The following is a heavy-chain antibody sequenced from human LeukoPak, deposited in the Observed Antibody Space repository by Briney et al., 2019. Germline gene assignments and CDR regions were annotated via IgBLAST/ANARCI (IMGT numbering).Heavy chain of an antibody. V-gene: IGHV4-34*01. CDR2: INHSGST. CDR3: ARDEYNWFDP. Sequence: SETLSLTCAVYGGSFSGYYWSWIRQPPGKGLEWIGEINHSGSTNYNPSLKSRVTISVDTSKNQFSLKLSSVTAADTAVYYCARDEYNWFDPWGQGTLVTVSS. J-gene: IGHJ5*02. CDR1: GGSFSGYY.